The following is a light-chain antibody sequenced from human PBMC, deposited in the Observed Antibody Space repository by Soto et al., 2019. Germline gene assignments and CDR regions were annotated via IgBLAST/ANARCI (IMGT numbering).Light chain of an antibody. J-gene: IGKJ1*01. CDR3: QQSYSTPRT. Sequence: DIQMTQSPSSLSASVGDRVTITFRASQSISSYLNWYQQKPGKAPYLLISDVSSLERGVPSRFSGSGSGTDFTLTISSLQPEDFATYYCQQSYSTPRTFGQGTKVDI. V-gene: IGKV1-39*01. CDR1: QSISSY. CDR2: DVS.